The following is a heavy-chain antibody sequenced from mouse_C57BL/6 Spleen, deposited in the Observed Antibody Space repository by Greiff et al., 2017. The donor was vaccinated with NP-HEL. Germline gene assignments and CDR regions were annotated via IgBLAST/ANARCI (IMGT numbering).Heavy chain of an antibody. Sequence: EVMLVESGAELVRPGASVKLSCTASGFNIKDDYMHWVKQRPEQGLEWIGWIDPENGDTEYASKFQGKATITADTSSNTAYLQLSSLTSEDTAVYYCTTPYSDWGQGTTLTVSS. J-gene: IGHJ2*01. D-gene: IGHD6-5*01. CDR3: TTPYSD. CDR1: GFNIKDDY. CDR2: IDPENGDT. V-gene: IGHV14-4*01.